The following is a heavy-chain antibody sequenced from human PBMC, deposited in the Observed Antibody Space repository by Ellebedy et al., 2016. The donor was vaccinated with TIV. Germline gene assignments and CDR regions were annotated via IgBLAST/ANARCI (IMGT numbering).Heavy chain of an antibody. V-gene: IGHV3-21*01. CDR2: ISSSSSYI. Sequence: GEFLKISXAASGFTFDDYAMHWVRQAPGKGLEWVSSISSSSSYIYYADSVKGRFTISRDNAKNSLYLQMNSLRAEDTAVYYCARDEAVAGQEYYGMDVWGQGTTVTVSS. CDR1: GFTFDDYA. J-gene: IGHJ6*02. CDR3: ARDEAVAGQEYYGMDV. D-gene: IGHD6-19*01.